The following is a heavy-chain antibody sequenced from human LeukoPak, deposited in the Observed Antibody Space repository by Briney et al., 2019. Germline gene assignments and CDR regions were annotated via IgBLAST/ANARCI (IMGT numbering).Heavy chain of an antibody. Sequence: PSETLSLTCAVYGGSFSGYYWSWIRQPPGKGLEWIGEINHSGSTNYNPSLKSRVAISVDTSKNQFSLKLSSVTAADTAVYYCARYRRYSSSWFIFDYWGQGTLVTVSS. CDR1: GGSFSGYY. CDR2: INHSGST. CDR3: ARYRRYSSSWFIFDY. D-gene: IGHD6-13*01. J-gene: IGHJ4*02. V-gene: IGHV4-34*01.